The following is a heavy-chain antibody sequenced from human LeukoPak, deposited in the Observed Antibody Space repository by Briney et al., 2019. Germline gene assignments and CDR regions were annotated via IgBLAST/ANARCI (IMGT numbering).Heavy chain of an antibody. J-gene: IGHJ4*02. V-gene: IGHV1-69*13. Sequence: ASVKVSCKASGYTFTSYAISWVRQAPGQGLEWMGGIIPIFGTANYAQKFQGRVTITADESTSTAYMELSSLRSEDTAVYYCARVGYCSSTSCVAGAYWGQGTLVTVSS. CDR1: GYTFTSYA. D-gene: IGHD2-2*03. CDR2: IIPIFGTA. CDR3: ARVGYCSSTSCVAGAY.